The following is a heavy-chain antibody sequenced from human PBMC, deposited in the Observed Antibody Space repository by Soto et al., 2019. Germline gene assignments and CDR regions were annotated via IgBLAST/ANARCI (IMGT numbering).Heavy chain of an antibody. CDR3: TIVRVADSALDH. CDR1: GFIFSNHG. CDR2: MSYDGSDT. D-gene: IGHD3-10*02. J-gene: IGHJ4*02. V-gene: IGHV3-30*03. Sequence: QVQLVESGGGVVQPGRSLRLSCVGSGFIFSNHGMHWVRQTPGKGLEWVAFMSYDGSDTFYADSVKGRFTISRDNSKNTLFLHMSNLRAEETAMYYCTIVRVADSALDHWGQGTLVTVSS.